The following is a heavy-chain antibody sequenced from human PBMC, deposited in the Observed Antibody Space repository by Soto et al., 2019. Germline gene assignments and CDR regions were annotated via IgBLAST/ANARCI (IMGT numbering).Heavy chain of an antibody. CDR2: ITGSGGDS. CDR1: VITVGSLA. V-gene: IGHV3-23*01. D-gene: IGHD3-10*01. Sequence: WSLRLSCVASVITVGSLAIRWVRQTPGEGLEWVSTITGSGGDSMYADSVRGPFTISRDNFKNTLYLQMSSPRADDSAVQYCARGSEESSTRSRVFDIWGRGTLVTVSS. CDR3: ARGSEESSTRSRVFDI. J-gene: IGHJ4*02.